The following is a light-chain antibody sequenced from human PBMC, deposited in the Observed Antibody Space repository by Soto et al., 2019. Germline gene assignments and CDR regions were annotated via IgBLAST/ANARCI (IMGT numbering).Light chain of an antibody. J-gene: IGKJ2*01. CDR3: QQYNNWYT. CDR2: GAS. V-gene: IGKV3-15*01. Sequence: EIVLTQSPATLSVSPGERATLSCRASQSVSSNLAWYQQKPGQAPRLLIYGASGRATGIPARFSGSGSGTEFTLTISSLQSEDFAVYYCQQYNNWYTFGQGTKLEIK. CDR1: QSVSSN.